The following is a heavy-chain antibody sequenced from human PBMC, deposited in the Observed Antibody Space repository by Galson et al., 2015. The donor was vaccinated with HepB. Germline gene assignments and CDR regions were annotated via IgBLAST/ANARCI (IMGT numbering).Heavy chain of an antibody. CDR2: ISYDGSNK. V-gene: IGHV3-30*18. CDR3: AKDRLAVANYTDY. J-gene: IGHJ4*02. CDR1: GFTFSNYG. Sequence: SLRLSCAASGFTFSNYGMHWVRQAPGKGLEWVAVISYDGSNKYYADSVKGRFTISRDNSKNTLYVQMNTLRAEDTAVYYCAKDRLAVANYTDYWGQGTLVTVSS. D-gene: IGHD6-19*01.